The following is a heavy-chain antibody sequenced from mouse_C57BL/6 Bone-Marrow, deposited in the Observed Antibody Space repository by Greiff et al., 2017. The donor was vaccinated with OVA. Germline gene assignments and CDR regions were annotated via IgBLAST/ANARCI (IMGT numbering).Heavy chain of an antibody. CDR3: AREGYPYYFDY. D-gene: IGHD3-1*01. Sequence: QVQLQQPGAELVKPGASVKLSCKASGYTFTSYWMHWVKQRPGQGLEWIGMIHPNSGSTNYNQKFKGKSTLTVDKSSSTAYMQLSSLTSEDSAVYYCAREGYPYYFDYWGQGTTLTVSS. CDR1: GYTFTSYW. J-gene: IGHJ2*01. V-gene: IGHV1-64*01. CDR2: IHPNSGST.